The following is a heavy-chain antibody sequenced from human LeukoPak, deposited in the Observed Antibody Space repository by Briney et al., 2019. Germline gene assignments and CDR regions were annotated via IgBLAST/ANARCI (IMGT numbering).Heavy chain of an antibody. D-gene: IGHD2/OR15-2a*01. CDR2: IYSDDER. CDR1: GGSISNYYW. J-gene: IGHJ5*02. CDR3: AHRSLSAPEFSWFDP. V-gene: IGHV2-5*08. Sequence: TLSLTCRVSGGSISNYYWSWIRQPPGKALEWLAFIYSDDERRYSPSLTSRLTITKDTSKNQVVLTMTNMDPVDTATYYCAHRSLSAPEFSWFDPWGQGTLVTVSS.